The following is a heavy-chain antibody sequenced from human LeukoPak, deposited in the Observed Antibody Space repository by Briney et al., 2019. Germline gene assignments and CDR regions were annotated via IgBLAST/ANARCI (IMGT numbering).Heavy chain of an antibody. CDR2: IYSGGST. CDR3: ARVLSYKIGSSTVSFASEIDY. V-gene: IGHV3-53*01. J-gene: IGHJ4*02. D-gene: IGHD4-11*01. Sequence: GGSLRPSCAASGFTVSSNYMSWVRQAPGKGLEWVSVIYSGGSTYYADSVKGRFTISRDNSKNTLYLQMNSLRAEDTAVYYCARVLSYKIGSSTVSFASEIDYWGQGTLVTVSS. CDR1: GFTVSSNY.